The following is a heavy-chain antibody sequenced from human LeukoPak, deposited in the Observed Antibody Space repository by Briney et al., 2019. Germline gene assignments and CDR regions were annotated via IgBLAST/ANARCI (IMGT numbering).Heavy chain of an antibody. CDR2: IYPGDSDT. V-gene: IGHV5-51*01. CDR3: ASPGVISSGATLY. Sequence: GESLKISCKGSGYSFTSCWICWVRQMPGKGLEWMGIIYPGDSDTRYSPSFQGQVTISADKSISTAYLQWSSLKASDTAMYYCASPGVISSGATLYWGQGTLVTVSS. D-gene: IGHD2-21*01. CDR1: GYSFTSCW. J-gene: IGHJ4*02.